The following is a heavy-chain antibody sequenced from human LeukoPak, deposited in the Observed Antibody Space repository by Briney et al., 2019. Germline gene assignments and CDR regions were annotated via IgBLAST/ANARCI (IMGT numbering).Heavy chain of an antibody. V-gene: IGHV4-59*01. CDR2: IYYSGST. CDR3: ARERSGSYDI. CDR1: GGSINYYY. D-gene: IGHD1-14*01. Sequence: PSETLSLTCAVSGGSINYYYWSWVRQPPGKGLEWIGYIYYSGSTNYNPSLKSRVTISVDTSKNQFSLKLSSVTAADSAVYYCARERSGSYDIWGQGTMVTVSS. J-gene: IGHJ3*02.